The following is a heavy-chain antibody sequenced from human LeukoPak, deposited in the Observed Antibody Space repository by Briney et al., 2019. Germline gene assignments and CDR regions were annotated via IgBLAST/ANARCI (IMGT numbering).Heavy chain of an antibody. CDR2: VYYSGNT. D-gene: IGHD5-24*01. J-gene: IGHJ5*02. CDR1: GDSISDYY. CDR3: ARELDGNGGWFDP. V-gene: IGHV4-59*01. Sequence: ASETLSLTCTVSGDSISDYYWSWIRQPPGKGLEWIGEVYYSGNTHYNPSLKSRVTISVDTSKNQFSLRLKSVTAVDTAVYYCARELDGNGGWFDPWGQGTLVTVSS.